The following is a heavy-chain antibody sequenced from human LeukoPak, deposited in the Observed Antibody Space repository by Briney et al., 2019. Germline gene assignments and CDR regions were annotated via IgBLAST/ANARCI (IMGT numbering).Heavy chain of an antibody. CDR1: GYTFTSYA. D-gene: IGHD6-19*01. CDR2: INAGNGNT. J-gene: IGHJ4*02. CDR3: ARGRRSSVGLRELVALDY. V-gene: IGHV1-3*01. Sequence: ASVKVSCKASGYTFTSYAMHWVRQAPGQRLEWMGWINAGNGNTKYSQKFQGRVTITRDTSASTAYMELSSLRSEDTAVYYCARGRRSSVGLRELVALDYWGQGTLVTVSS.